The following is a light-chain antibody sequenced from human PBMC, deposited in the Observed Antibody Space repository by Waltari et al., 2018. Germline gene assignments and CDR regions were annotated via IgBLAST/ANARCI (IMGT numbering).Light chain of an antibody. CDR3: CSYAGSFVV. V-gene: IGLV2-11*01. CDR2: DVS. J-gene: IGLJ2*01. CDR1: SSDVGGYNY. Sequence: QSALTQPRSVSGSPGQSVTISCTGTSSDVGGYNYVSWYQQHPGKAPKLMFYDVSDRPSGVPDRFSGSKSGNTASLTISGLQAEDEADYYCCSYAGSFVVFGGGTKLTVL.